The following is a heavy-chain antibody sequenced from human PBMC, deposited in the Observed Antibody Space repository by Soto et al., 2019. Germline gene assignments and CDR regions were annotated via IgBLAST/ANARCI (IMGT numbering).Heavy chain of an antibody. J-gene: IGHJ4*02. Sequence: GGSLRLSCAASGFTFSSYSMNWVRQAPGKGLEWVSSISSSSSYIYYADSVKGRFTISRDNAKNSLYLQMNSLRAEDTALYYCAKDIAAAGKSHFDYWGQGTLVTVSS. CDR3: AKDIAAAGKSHFDY. V-gene: IGHV3-21*04. CDR2: ISSSSSYI. D-gene: IGHD6-13*01. CDR1: GFTFSSYS.